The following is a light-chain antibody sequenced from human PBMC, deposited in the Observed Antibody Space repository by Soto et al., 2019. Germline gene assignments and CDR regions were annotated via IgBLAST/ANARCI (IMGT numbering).Light chain of an antibody. CDR2: GAS. V-gene: IGKV1-9*01. CDR1: QGISSY. J-gene: IGKJ5*01. CDR3: QQLNSYPIT. Sequence: DIQLTQSPSFLSASVGDRVTITCRASQGISSYLAWYQQKPGKAPKLLIYGASTLQSGVPSRFSGSGSGTELTLTISSLQPEDCATYYCQQLNSYPITFGQGTRLEMK.